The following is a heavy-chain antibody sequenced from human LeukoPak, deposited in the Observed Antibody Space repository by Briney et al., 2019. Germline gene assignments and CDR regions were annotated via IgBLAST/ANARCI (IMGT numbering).Heavy chain of an antibody. CDR3: AGVNYWNYPF. V-gene: IGHV3-11*04. J-gene: IGHJ4*02. Sequence: GGSLRLSCAASGFTFSDYYMTWIRETPGKGLEWVSYISDTARTKSYADSVKGRFTISRDNAKNSLYLQMNSLRVEDTAVYYCAGVNYWNYPFWGQGTLVTVSS. CDR2: ISDTARTK. CDR1: GFTFSDYY. D-gene: IGHD1-7*01.